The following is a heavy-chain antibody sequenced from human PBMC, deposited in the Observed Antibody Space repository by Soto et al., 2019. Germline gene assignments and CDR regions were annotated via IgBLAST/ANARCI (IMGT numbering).Heavy chain of an antibody. D-gene: IGHD4-4*01. CDR3: ARGTPMMATVDYYYYGMDV. CDR1: GFTFSSYA. Sequence: GGSLRLSCAASGFTFSSYAMHWVRQAPGKGLEWVAVISYDGSNKYYADSVKGRFTISRDNSKNTLYLQMNSLRAEDTAAYYCARGTPMMATVDYYYYGMDVWGQGTTVTVSS. V-gene: IGHV3-30-3*01. J-gene: IGHJ6*02. CDR2: ISYDGSNK.